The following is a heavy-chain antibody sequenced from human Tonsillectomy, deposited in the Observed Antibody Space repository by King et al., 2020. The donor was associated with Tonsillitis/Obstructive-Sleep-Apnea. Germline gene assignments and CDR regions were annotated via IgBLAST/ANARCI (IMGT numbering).Heavy chain of an antibody. D-gene: IGHD3-22*01. J-gene: IGHJ1*01. Sequence: QLVQSGAEVKKPGSSVKVSCKASVGTFSSYAISWVRQAPGQGLEWMGWIIPIFGTANYAQKFQGRVTITADESTCTAYMELSSLRSEDTAVYYCARMYYYDSSGYYYYFQHWGQGTLVTVSS. CDR1: VGTFSSYA. CDR2: IIPIFGTA. V-gene: IGHV1-69*01. CDR3: ARMYYYDSSGYYYYFQH.